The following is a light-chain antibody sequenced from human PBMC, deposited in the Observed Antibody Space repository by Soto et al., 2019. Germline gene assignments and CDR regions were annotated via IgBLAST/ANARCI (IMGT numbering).Light chain of an antibody. CDR1: QSVSSSY. Sequence: EIVLTQSPGTLSLSPGERATLSCRASQSVSSSYLAWYQQKPGQAPRLLIYRASNRATGIPDRFSGCGSGTDFTLTISRLEPEDFAVYYCQQYGSSPRTFGQGTKVEIK. CDR2: RAS. V-gene: IGKV3-20*01. CDR3: QQYGSSPRT. J-gene: IGKJ1*01.